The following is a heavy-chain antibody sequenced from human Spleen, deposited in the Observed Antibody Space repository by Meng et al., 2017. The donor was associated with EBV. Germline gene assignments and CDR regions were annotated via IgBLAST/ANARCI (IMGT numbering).Heavy chain of an antibody. CDR2: VTHNGST. CDR1: ADSFNDFT. D-gene: IGHD5-24*01. J-gene: IGHJ4*02. V-gene: IGHV4-34*01. Sequence: QQWRSGLVRPSATLSLTCTVLADSFNDFTWSWVRQSPGRGLEWIGEVTHNGSTIYHPSLKSRVAISVDTSKKQFSLTLHSLTAADTGIYFCASSPGEMATVLDFWDRGTLVTVSS. CDR3: ASSPGEMATVLDF.